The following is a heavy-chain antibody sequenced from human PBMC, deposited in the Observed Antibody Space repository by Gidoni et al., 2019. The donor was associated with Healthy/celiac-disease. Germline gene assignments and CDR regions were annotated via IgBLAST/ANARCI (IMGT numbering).Heavy chain of an antibody. CDR1: GGTFSSYA. CDR3: AKGGQQLDYYYYGMHV. D-gene: IGHD6-13*01. J-gene: IGHJ6*02. CDR2: IIPILGIA. V-gene: IGHV1-69*04. Sequence: SCKASGGTFSSYAISWVRQAPGQGLEWMGRIIPILGIANYAQKFQGRVTITADKSTSTAYMELSSLRSEDTAVYYCAKGGQQLDYYYYGMHVWGQGTTVTVSS.